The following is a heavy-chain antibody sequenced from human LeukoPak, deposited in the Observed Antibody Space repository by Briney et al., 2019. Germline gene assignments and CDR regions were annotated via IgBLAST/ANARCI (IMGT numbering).Heavy chain of an antibody. CDR2: ITTYNGNT. CDR3: ARVAVTGMDV. D-gene: IGHD6-19*01. Sequence: ASVKVSSKASVYTFTSYGICWVRQAPGQGLEWMGWITTYNGNTNYAHKLQGRVTMTTDTSTSTAYMELRSLRSDDTAVYYCARVAVTGMDVWGKGTTVTVSS. CDR1: VYTFTSYG. V-gene: IGHV1-18*01. J-gene: IGHJ6*04.